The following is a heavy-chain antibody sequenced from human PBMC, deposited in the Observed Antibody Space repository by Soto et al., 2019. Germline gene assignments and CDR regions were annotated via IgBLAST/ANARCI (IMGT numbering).Heavy chain of an antibody. J-gene: IGHJ6*02. CDR3: ARDTSYSGSYEGALYYYYYGMDV. CDR1: GGSISSYY. V-gene: IGHV4-59*01. D-gene: IGHD1-26*01. Sequence: TLSLTCTVSGGSISSYYWSWIRQPPGKGLEWIGYIYYSGSTNYNPSLKSRVTISVDTSKNQFSLKLSSVTAADTAVYYCARDTSYSGSYEGALYYYYYGMDVWGQGTTVTVSS. CDR2: IYYSGST.